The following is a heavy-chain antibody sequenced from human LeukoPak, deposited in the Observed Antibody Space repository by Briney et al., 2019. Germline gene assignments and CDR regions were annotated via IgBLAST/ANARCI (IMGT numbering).Heavy chain of an antibody. J-gene: IGHJ4*02. V-gene: IGHV1-2*02. Sequence: GASVKVSCKASGYTFTGYYMHWVRQAPGQGLEWMGWINPNSGGTNYAQKSQGRVTMTRDTSISTAYMELSRLRSDDTAVYYCARVATMVRGVINQLLGYWGQGTLVTVSS. CDR1: GYTFTGYY. CDR2: INPNSGGT. D-gene: IGHD3-10*01. CDR3: ARVATMVRGVINQLLGY.